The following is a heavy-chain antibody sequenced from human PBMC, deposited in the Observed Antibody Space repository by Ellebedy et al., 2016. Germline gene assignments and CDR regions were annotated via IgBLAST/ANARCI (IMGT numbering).Heavy chain of an antibody. CDR1: GGSFSGYY. Sequence: GSLRLSXAVYGGSFSGYYWSWIRQPPGKGLEWIGEINHSGSTNYNPSLKSRVTISVDTSKNQFSLKLSSVTAADTAVYYCARVLYYYGSGSPDYWGQGTLVTVSS. CDR3: ARVLYYYGSGSPDY. CDR2: INHSGST. J-gene: IGHJ4*02. V-gene: IGHV4-34*01. D-gene: IGHD3-10*01.